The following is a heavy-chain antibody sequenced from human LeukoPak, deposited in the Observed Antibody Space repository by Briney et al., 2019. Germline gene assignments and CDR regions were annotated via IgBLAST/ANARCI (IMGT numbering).Heavy chain of an antibody. J-gene: IGHJ4*02. Sequence: GGSLRLSCAASGFTFSSYSMNWVRQAPGKGLEWLSYISSSSSTIYYADSVKGRFTISIDNAKNSLFPQMNSLRDEDTAVYYGARDEGPIDYWGQGTLVTVSS. CDR1: GFTFSSYS. CDR3: ARDEGPIDY. CDR2: ISSSSSTI. V-gene: IGHV3-48*02.